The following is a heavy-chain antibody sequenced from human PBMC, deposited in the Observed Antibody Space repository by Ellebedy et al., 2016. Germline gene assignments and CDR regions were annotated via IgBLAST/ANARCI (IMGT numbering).Heavy chain of an antibody. D-gene: IGHD2-2*01. Sequence: GRSLRLSXVASDFTFSNYVMTWVRQAPGKGLEWVSSIGTTDGVTQYADPVNGRFTISRDNSKSTLFLQMNSLRVEDTAVYYCAKGGDFVTVPGALDWGQGTLVSVSS. CDR1: DFTFSNYV. CDR3: AKGGDFVTVPGALD. J-gene: IGHJ4*02. V-gene: IGHV3-23*01. CDR2: IGTTDGVT.